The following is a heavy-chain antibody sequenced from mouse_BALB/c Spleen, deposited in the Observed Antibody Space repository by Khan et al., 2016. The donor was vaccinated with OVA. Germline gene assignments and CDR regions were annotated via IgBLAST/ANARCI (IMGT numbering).Heavy chain of an antibody. J-gene: IGHJ2*01. V-gene: IGHV1-20*02. D-gene: IGHD1-1*01. CDR2: INPHIGET. CDR1: GYSFTGYF. Sequence: QLKQSGPELVRPGASVKISRTASGYSFTGYFMNWVMQSHGKSLEWIGRINPHIGETFYNQRFKDKATLTVDESSSTAHMELRSLASEDSAVYYCTRIYRSDFDYWGQGTTLTVSS. CDR3: TRIYRSDFDY.